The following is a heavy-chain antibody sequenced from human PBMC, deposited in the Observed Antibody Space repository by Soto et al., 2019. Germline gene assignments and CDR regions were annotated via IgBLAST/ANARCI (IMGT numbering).Heavy chain of an antibody. J-gene: IGHJ5*02. D-gene: IGHD2-2*01. V-gene: IGHV1-2*04. CDR1: GYTFTGYY. Sequence: ASVKVSCKASGYTFTGYYMHWVRQAPGQWLEWMGWINPNSGGTNYAQKFQGWVTMTRDTSISTAYMELSRLRSDDTAVYYCARGEGYCSSTSCYFSWFDPWGQGTLVTVSS. CDR2: INPNSGGT. CDR3: ARGEGYCSSTSCYFSWFDP.